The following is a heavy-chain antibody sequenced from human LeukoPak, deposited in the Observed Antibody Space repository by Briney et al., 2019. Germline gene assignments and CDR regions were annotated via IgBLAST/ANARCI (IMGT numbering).Heavy chain of an antibody. D-gene: IGHD5-24*01. J-gene: IGHJ2*01. CDR2: ICHSGST. V-gene: IGHV4-30-2*01. Sequence: PSETLSLTCTVSGGSISSGGYYWSWIRQPPGKGLEWIGYICHSGSTYYNPSLKSRVTISVDRSKNQFSLKLSSVTAADTAVYYCARWLQLLWYFDLWGRGTLVTVSS. CDR1: GGSISSGGYY. CDR3: ARWLQLLWYFDL.